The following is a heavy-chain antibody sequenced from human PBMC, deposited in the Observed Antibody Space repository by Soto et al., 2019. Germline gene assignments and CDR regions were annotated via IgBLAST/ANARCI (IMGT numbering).Heavy chain of an antibody. CDR3: ARRGSGSYYDY. CDR1: GFTFGSYA. Sequence: VPLLESGGGLVQPGGSLRLSFAASGFTFGSYAMRWVRQAPVKGLEWVSAISGSGGSTYYADSVKGRFTISRDNSKNTLYLQMNSLRAEDTAVYYCARRGSGSYYDYWGQGTLVTVSS. V-gene: IGHV3-23*01. CDR2: ISGSGGST. D-gene: IGHD1-26*01. J-gene: IGHJ4*02.